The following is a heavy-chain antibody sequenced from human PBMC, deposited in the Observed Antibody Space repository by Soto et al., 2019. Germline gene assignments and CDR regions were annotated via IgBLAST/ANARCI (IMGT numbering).Heavy chain of an antibody. J-gene: IGHJ6*02. Sequence: SETLSLTCAVYGGSFSGYYWSWIRQPPGKGLEWIGEINHSGSTNYNPSLKSRVTISVDTSKNQSSLKLSSVTAADTAVYYCARGPVLRFLEWLSTDYYGMDVWGQGTTVTVSS. CDR3: ARGPVLRFLEWLSTDYYGMDV. CDR1: GGSFSGYY. D-gene: IGHD3-3*01. V-gene: IGHV4-34*01. CDR2: INHSGST.